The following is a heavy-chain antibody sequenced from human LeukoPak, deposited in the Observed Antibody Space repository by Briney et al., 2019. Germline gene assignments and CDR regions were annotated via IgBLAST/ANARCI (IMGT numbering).Heavy chain of an antibody. V-gene: IGHV3-23*01. J-gene: IGHJ4*02. Sequence: GGSLRLSCVASGFMFASVGMNWVRKAPGKGLEWVSSSGGGDRTYYADSVKGRFTISRDNSKNTLYLQMNSLRAEDTALYYCAKYRPDSYGYRDYWGQGTLITVSS. CDR2: SGGGDRT. CDR1: GFMFASVG. CDR3: AKYRPDSYGYRDY. D-gene: IGHD5-18*01.